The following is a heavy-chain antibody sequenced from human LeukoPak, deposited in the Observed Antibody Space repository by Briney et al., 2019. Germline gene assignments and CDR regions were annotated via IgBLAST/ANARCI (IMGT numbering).Heavy chain of an antibody. CDR3: ARGGAYCGGHSYLDFDS. CDR1: GGSFSGYY. CDR2: INHSGST. D-gene: IGHD2-21*02. V-gene: IGHV4-34*01. Sequence: NPSETLSLTCAVYGGSFSGYYWRCMRQPPGKGLEWIGDINHSGSTNYNPPLKGRVTISVDTSKNQFSLKLSSVTGAHTAVFYCARGGAYCGGHSYLDFDSWGQGTLVTVSS. J-gene: IGHJ4*02.